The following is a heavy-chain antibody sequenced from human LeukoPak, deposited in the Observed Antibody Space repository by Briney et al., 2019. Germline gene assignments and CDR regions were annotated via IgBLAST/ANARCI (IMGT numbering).Heavy chain of an antibody. Sequence: SETLSLTCTVSGGSISSYYWGWIRQPPGKGLEWIGSIYYSGSTYYNPSLKSRVTISVDTSKNQFSLKLSSVTAADTAVYYCARRTVVGATSWFDPWGQGTLVTVSS. V-gene: IGHV4-39*01. J-gene: IGHJ5*02. CDR1: GGSISSYY. D-gene: IGHD1-26*01. CDR2: IYYSGST. CDR3: ARRTVVGATSWFDP.